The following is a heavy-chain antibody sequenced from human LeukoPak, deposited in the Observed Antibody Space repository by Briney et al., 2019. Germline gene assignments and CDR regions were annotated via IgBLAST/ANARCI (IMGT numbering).Heavy chain of an antibody. J-gene: IGHJ4*02. CDR1: GFTFSSYA. CDR2: ISGSGGST. D-gene: IGHD1-26*01. Sequence: GGSLRLSCAASGFTFSSYAMSWVRQAPGKGLEWVSAISGSGGSTYYADSVKGRFTISRDNSKNTLYLQMNSLRAEDTAVYYCARDRGGSFHFDYWGQGTLVTVSS. V-gene: IGHV3-23*01. CDR3: ARDRGGSFHFDY.